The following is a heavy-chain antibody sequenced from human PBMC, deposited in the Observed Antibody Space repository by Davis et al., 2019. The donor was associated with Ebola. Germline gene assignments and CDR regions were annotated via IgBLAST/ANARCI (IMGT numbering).Heavy chain of an antibody. V-gene: IGHV4-34*01. J-gene: IGHJ4*02. Sequence: PSETLSLTCAVYGGSFSGYYWSWIRQPPGKGLEWIGEINHSGSTNYNPSLKSRVTISVDTSKNQFSLKLSSVTAADTAVYYCARGRLIWGSGTLSRVYFDYWGQGTLVTVSS. CDR3: ARGRLIWGSGTLSRVYFDY. D-gene: IGHD3-10*01. CDR1: GGSFSGYY. CDR2: INHSGST.